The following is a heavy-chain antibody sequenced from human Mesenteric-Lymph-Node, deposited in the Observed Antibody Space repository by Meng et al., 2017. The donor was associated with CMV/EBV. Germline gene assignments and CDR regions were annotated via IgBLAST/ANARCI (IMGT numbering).Heavy chain of an antibody. CDR2: ISAYNGNT. D-gene: IGHD3-3*01. V-gene: IGHV1-18*01. CDR1: GYTFTSYG. Sequence: ASVKVSCKASGYTFTSYGISWVRQAPGQGLEWMGWISAYNGNTNYAQKLQGRVTMTTDTSTSTAYMELRSLRSDDTAVYYCARARQDFGVVSYYYYGMDVWGQGTTVTVSS. CDR3: ARARQDFGVVSYYYYGMDV. J-gene: IGHJ6*02.